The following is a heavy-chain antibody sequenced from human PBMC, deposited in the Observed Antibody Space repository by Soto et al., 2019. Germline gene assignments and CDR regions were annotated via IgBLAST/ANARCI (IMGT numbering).Heavy chain of an antibody. V-gene: IGHV5-51*01. D-gene: IGHD2-15*01. J-gene: IGHJ5*02. CDR3: ARHAPGCSGGSCYSACFDP. CDR2: IYPGDSDT. Sequence: PGESLKISCKGSGYSFTSYWIGWVRQMPGKGLEWMGIIYPGDSDTRYSPSFQGQVTISADKSISTAYLQWSSLKASDTAMYYCARHAPGCSGGSCYSACFDPWGQGTLVTVSS. CDR1: GYSFTSYW.